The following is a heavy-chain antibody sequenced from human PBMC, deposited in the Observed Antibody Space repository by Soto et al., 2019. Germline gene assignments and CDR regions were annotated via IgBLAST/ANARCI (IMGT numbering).Heavy chain of an antibody. D-gene: IGHD1-26*01. V-gene: IGHV1-3*01. Sequence: QVQLVQSGAEVKKPGASVKVSCRASGFTFTLYSMHWVRQAPGQRLEWMGWINGGSGKTKYSKKFRGRVTIARHTSASTAYMEVSSLRSEDTAGYYCARYSGNYQDAFDIWGQGTMVTVSS. J-gene: IGHJ3*02. CDR1: GFTFTLYS. CDR2: INGGSGKT. CDR3: ARYSGNYQDAFDI.